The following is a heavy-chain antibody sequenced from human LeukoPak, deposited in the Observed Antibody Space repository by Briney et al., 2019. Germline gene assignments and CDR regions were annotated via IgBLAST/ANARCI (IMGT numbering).Heavy chain of an antibody. CDR2: IYTSGST. CDR3: ARVPDRYCGGDCYPTFLFDY. J-gene: IGHJ4*02. CDR1: GGSISSGSYY. V-gene: IGHV4-61*02. Sequence: KSSETLSLTCTVSGGSISSGSYYWSWIRQPAGKGLEWIGRIYTSGSTNYNPSLKSRVTISVDTSKNQFSLKLSSVTAADTAVYYCARVPDRYCGGDCYPTFLFDYWGQGTLVTVSS. D-gene: IGHD2-21*02.